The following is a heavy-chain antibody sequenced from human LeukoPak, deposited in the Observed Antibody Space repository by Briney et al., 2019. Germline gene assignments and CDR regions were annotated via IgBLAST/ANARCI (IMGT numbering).Heavy chain of an antibody. CDR3: ARLYYYGSGSLRPNWFDP. CDR2: INHSGST. Sequence: SETLSLTCAVYGGSFSGYYWSWIRQPPGKGLEWIGEINHSGSTNYNPSLKSRVTISVDTSKNQFSLKLSSVTAADTAVYYCARLYYYGSGSLRPNWFDPWGQGTLVTVSS. V-gene: IGHV4-34*01. J-gene: IGHJ5*02. D-gene: IGHD3-10*01. CDR1: GGSFSGYY.